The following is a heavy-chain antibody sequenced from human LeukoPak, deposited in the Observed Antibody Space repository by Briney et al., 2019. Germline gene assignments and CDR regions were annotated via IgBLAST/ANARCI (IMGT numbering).Heavy chain of an antibody. CDR1: GYTFTSYD. J-gene: IGHJ6*03. CDR2: MNPNSGNT. Sequence: GASVKVSCKASGYTFTSYDINWVRQATGQGLEWMGWMNPNSGNTGYAQKFQGRVTITRNTSISTAYMELSSLRSEDTAVYYCARDLLRSGWYVGAYYYMDVWGKGTTVTVSS. CDR3: ARDLLRSGWYVGAYYYMDV. D-gene: IGHD6-19*01. V-gene: IGHV1-8*03.